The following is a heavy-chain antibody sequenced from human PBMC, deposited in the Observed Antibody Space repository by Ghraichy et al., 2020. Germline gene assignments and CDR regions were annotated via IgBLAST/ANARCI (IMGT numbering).Heavy chain of an antibody. V-gene: IGHV3-48*02. D-gene: IGHD5-18*01. Sequence: GGSLRLSCAASGFTFSSYSMNWVRQAPGKGLDWVSYISSSSSTIYYADSVKGRFTISRDNAKNSLYLQMNSLRDEDTAVYYCARDQLRYGQLWTFYDYWGQGTLVTVSS. CDR3: ARDQLRYGQLWTFYDY. J-gene: IGHJ4*02. CDR1: GFTFSSYS. CDR2: ISSSSSTI.